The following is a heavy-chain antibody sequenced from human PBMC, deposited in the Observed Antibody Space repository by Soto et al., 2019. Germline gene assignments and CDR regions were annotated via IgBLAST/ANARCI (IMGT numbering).Heavy chain of an antibody. V-gene: IGHV1-69*13. CDR1: GGTFSSYA. J-gene: IGHJ4*02. Sequence: VASVKVSCKASGGTFSSYAISWVRQAPGQGLEWMGGIIPIFGTANYAQKFQGRVTITADESTSTAYMELSSLRSEDTAVYYCARDPGYCSSTSCYNDYWGQGTLVTXSS. CDR2: IIPIFGTA. D-gene: IGHD2-2*02. CDR3: ARDPGYCSSTSCYNDY.